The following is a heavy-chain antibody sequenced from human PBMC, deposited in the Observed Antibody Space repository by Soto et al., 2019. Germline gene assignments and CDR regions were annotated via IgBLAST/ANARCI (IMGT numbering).Heavy chain of an antibody. CDR3: TTVIPYYDYIWGSYRMDY. CDR2: IKSKTDGGTT. CDR1: GFTFSNAW. V-gene: IGHV3-15*01. J-gene: IGHJ4*02. Sequence: EVQLVESGGGLVKPGGSLRLPCAASGFTFSNAWMSWVRQAPGKGLEWVGRIKSKTDGGTTDYAAPVKGRFTISRDDSKNTLYLQMNSLKTEDTAVYYCTTVIPYYDYIWGSYRMDYWGQGTLVTVSS. D-gene: IGHD3-16*02.